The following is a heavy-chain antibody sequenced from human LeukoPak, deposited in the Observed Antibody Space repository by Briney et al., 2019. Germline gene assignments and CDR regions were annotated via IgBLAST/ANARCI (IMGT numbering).Heavy chain of an antibody. CDR3: ARGVLRYFDWLSNRRTDAYYFDY. V-gene: IGHV1-8*01. J-gene: IGHJ4*02. D-gene: IGHD3-9*01. CDR2: MNPNSGNT. Sequence: ASVKVSCKASGYTFNSYDINWVRQATGQGLEWMGWMNPNSGNTGYAQKFQGRVTMTRNTSISTAYMELSSLRSEDTAVYYCARGVLRYFDWLSNRRTDAYYFDYWGQGTLVTVSS. CDR1: GYTFNSYD.